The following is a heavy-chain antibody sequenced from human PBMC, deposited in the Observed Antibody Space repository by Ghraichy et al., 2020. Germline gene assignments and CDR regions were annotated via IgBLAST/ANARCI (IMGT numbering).Heavy chain of an antibody. CDR3: ARTGLFELRFLEWLPQDHNGMDV. D-gene: IGHD3-3*01. V-gene: IGHV1-2*02. CDR2: INPNSGGT. CDR1: GYTFRDHF. Sequence: ASVKVSCKASGYTFRDHFMHWVRQAPGQGLEWMGWINPNSGGTNYAQKFQGRVTMTRDTSISTAYMELSRLRSDDTAVYYCARTGLFELRFLEWLPQDHNGMDVWGQGTTVTVSS. J-gene: IGHJ6*02.